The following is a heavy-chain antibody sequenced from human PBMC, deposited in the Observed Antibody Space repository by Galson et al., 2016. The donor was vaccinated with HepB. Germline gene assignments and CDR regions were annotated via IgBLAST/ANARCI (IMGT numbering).Heavy chain of an antibody. CDR1: GFTFNTYG. J-gene: IGHJ4*02. CDR2: ISGDGHST. V-gene: IGHV3-23*01. CDR3: AKDRDHFGDYVFDY. D-gene: IGHD4-17*01. Sequence: SLRLSCADSGFTFNTYGMSWVRQAPGKGLEWVSGISGDGHSTYYADSVKGRFTITRDNSKNTLYLQMNSLRADDTALYYCAKDRDHFGDYVFDYWGQGTLVTVSS.